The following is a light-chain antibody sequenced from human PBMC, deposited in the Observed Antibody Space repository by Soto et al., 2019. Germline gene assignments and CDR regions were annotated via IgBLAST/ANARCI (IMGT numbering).Light chain of an antibody. Sequence: ELVLTQSPGTLSLSPGERATLSCRASQSVSSSYLAWYQQKPGQAPRLLIYGASSRATGITDRFSGSGSGTDFTLTISRLEPEDFAVYYCQQYGSSPFTFGHGTKVDSK. CDR1: QSVSSSY. J-gene: IGKJ3*01. V-gene: IGKV3-20*01. CDR2: GAS. CDR3: QQYGSSPFT.